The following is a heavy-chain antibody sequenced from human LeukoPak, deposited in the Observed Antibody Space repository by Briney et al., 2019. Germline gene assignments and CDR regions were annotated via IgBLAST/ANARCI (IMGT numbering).Heavy chain of an antibody. D-gene: IGHD2-15*01. CDR2: ISASGGST. J-gene: IGHJ4*02. CDR1: GFTFSSYT. V-gene: IGHV3-23*01. Sequence: GGSLRLSCAASGFTFSSYTMNWVRQAPGKGLEWVSAISASGGSTYYADSVKGRFTISRDNSKNTLYLQMNSLRAEDTAVYYCAKGPYCSGGTCYNFDYWGQGTLVTVSS. CDR3: AKGPYCSGGTCYNFDY.